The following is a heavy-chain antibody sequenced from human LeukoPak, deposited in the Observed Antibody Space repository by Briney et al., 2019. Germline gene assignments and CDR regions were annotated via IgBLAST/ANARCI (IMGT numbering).Heavy chain of an antibody. V-gene: IGHV4-59*10. Sequence: SETLSLTCAVYGGSFSGYYWSWIRQPAGKGLEWIGRIYTSGSTNYNPSLKSRVTMSVDTSKNQFSLKLSSVTAADTAVYYCARLDSSGWYWDYWGQGTLVTVSS. CDR1: GGSFSGYY. CDR2: IYTSGST. D-gene: IGHD6-19*01. J-gene: IGHJ4*02. CDR3: ARLDSSGWYWDY.